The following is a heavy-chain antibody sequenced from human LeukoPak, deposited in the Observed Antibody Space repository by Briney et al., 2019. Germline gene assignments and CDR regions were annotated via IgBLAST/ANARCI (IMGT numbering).Heavy chain of an antibody. Sequence: GGSLRLSCAASEFTFSNYWMHWVRQAPGKGLVWVSRINSDGRTTYYAGSVKGRFTISRDNAKNTLYLQLNSLRAEDTAVYYCARASYNWNDVHAYDVWGQGTMVTVSS. CDR3: ARASYNWNDVHAYDV. D-gene: IGHD1-1*01. CDR2: INSDGRTT. J-gene: IGHJ3*01. V-gene: IGHV3-74*01. CDR1: EFTFSNYW.